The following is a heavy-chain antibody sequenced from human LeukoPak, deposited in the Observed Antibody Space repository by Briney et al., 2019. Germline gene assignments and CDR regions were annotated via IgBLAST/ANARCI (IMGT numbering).Heavy chain of an antibody. J-gene: IGHJ4*02. CDR1: GGSISSYY. Sequence: SEALSLTCTVSGGSISSYYWSWIRQPPGKGLEWIGYIYYSGSTNYNPSLKSRVTISVDTSKNQFSLKLSSVTAADTAVYYCARLWYSSGWYANYFDYWGQGTLVTVSS. CDR2: IYYSGST. CDR3: ARLWYSSGWYANYFDY. D-gene: IGHD6-19*01. V-gene: IGHV4-59*08.